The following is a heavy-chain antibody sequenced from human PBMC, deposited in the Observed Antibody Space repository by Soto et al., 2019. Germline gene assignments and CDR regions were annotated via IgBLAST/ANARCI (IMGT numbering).Heavy chain of an antibody. V-gene: IGHV4-39*01. J-gene: IGHJ6*02. Sequence: QLQLQESGPGLVKPSETLSLTCTVSGGSISSSSYYWGWIRQPPGKGLEWIGSIYYSGSTYYNPSLKSRVTISVDTSNNQFSLKLSSVTAADTAVYYCARLAAAGDYYYYYYGMDVWGQGTTVTVSS. D-gene: IGHD6-13*01. CDR1: GGSISSSSYY. CDR3: ARLAAAGDYYYYYYGMDV. CDR2: IYYSGST.